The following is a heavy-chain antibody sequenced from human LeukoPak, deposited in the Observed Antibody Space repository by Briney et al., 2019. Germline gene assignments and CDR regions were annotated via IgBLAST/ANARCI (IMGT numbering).Heavy chain of an antibody. J-gene: IGHJ4*02. Sequence: PGGSLRLSCAASGFTFDDYAMHWVRQAPGKGLEWVSGISWNSGSIGYADSVKGRFTISRDNAKNSLYLQMNSLRAEDTALYYCAKDRGGDYYDSSGYSAYWGQGTLVTVSS. D-gene: IGHD3-22*01. V-gene: IGHV3-9*01. CDR2: ISWNSGSI. CDR3: AKDRGGDYYDSSGYSAY. CDR1: GFTFDDYA.